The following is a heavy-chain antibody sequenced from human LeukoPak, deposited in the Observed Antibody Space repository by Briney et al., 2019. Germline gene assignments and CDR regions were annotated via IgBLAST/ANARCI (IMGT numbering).Heavy chain of an antibody. CDR2: ISHSGSDI. V-gene: IGHV3-21*01. CDR3: ARTSGPRGAFDI. D-gene: IGHD7-27*01. J-gene: IGHJ3*02. CDR1: GFTFSTYT. Sequence: GGSPRLSCAASGFTFSTYTMNWVRQAPGKGLEWVSSISHSGSDISYADSVKGRFTISRDNAKNSLYLQMNSLRAEDTAVYYCARTSGPRGAFDIWGQGTMVTASS.